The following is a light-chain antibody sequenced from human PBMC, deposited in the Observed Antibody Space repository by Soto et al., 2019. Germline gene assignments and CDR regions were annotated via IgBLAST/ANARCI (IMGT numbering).Light chain of an antibody. J-gene: IGLJ2*01. Sequence: QSVLTQPASVSGSPGQSITISCTGTSSDVGGYNYVSWYQQHPGKAPKLLIYAVNDRPSGISDRFSGAKSDNTASMTISGLQAEDEADYYCSSYTSSCTYVVFGGGTKLTVL. CDR1: SSDVGGYNY. CDR3: SSYTSSCTYVV. CDR2: AVN. V-gene: IGLV2-14*01.